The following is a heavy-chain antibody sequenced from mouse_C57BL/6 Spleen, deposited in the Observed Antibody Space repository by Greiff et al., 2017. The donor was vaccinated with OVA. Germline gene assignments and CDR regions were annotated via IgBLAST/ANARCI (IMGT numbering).Heavy chain of an antibody. Sequence: EVKLMESGGGLVQPGGSLSLSCAASGFTFTDYYMSWVRQPPGKALEWLGFIRNKANGYTTEYSASVKGRFTISRDNSQSILYLQMNALRAEDSATYYCARSPIYYDYDGGYFDVWGTGTTVTVSS. CDR1: GFTFTDYY. CDR3: ARSPIYYDYDGGYFDV. CDR2: IRNKANGYTT. D-gene: IGHD2-4*01. J-gene: IGHJ1*03. V-gene: IGHV7-3*01.